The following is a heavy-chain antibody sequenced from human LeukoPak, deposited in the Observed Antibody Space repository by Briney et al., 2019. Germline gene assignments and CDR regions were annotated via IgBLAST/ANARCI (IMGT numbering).Heavy chain of an antibody. CDR2: IFPIFGTA. J-gene: IGHJ4*02. D-gene: IGHD6-13*01. V-gene: IGHV1-69*06. CDR3: ARDLLPYSSSWYMRNDFDY. CDR1: VGTFSSYA. Sequence: ASAKVSCKDSVGTFSSYAISWVRQAPRQGLEWMGGIFPIFGTANYAQKFQGRVTITADKSTSTAYLELSSLRSEDTAVYYCARDLLPYSSSWYMRNDFDYWGQGTLVTVSS.